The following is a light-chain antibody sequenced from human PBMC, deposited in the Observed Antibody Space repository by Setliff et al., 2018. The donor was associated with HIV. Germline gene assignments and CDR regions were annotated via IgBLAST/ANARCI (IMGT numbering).Light chain of an antibody. CDR1: GGSIASNF. Sequence: NFMLTQPHSVSESPGKTVTISCIRSGGSIASNFVQWYQQRPGSGPTTLIYEDVHRMSGVPDRFSGSTDISSNSASLTISGLRTEDEADYFCQSYDSTSWVFGGGTQLTVL. CDR3: QSYDSTSWV. J-gene: IGLJ3*02. CDR2: EDV. V-gene: IGLV6-57*03.